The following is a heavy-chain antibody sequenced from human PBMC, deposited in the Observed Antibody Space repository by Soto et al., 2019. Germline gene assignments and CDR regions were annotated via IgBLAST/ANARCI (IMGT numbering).Heavy chain of an antibody. Sequence: EVQLLESGGDLVQPGGSLRLSCAASGFTFTNFAMSWVRQAPGKGLEWVSTIGGCDGTTYYADSVKGRFTISRDNSNNALYLQMNSLRAEDTAVYYCAKKAAVGYFDYWGQGTLVTVSS. V-gene: IGHV3-23*01. D-gene: IGHD6-13*01. CDR3: AKKAAVGYFDY. CDR1: GFTFTNFA. CDR2: IGGCDGTT. J-gene: IGHJ4*02.